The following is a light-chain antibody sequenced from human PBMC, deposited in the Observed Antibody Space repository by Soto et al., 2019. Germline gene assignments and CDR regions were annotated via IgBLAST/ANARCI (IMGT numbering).Light chain of an antibody. V-gene: IGKV1-39*01. Sequence: IQMIQSPSSLSASVGDRVTITCRPSQSIDNFLNWYQQKPGKAPNLLIYAASSLQSGVSSRFSGSGSGTDFTLTISSLQPEASATYYCQQSYSLPYTFGQGTKVDIK. CDR1: QSIDNF. CDR3: QQSYSLPYT. J-gene: IGKJ2*01. CDR2: AAS.